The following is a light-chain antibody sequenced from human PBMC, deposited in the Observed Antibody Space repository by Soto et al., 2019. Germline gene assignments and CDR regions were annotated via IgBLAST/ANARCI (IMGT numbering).Light chain of an antibody. Sequence: DIHMTQSPSTLSASVGDRVTITCRANQSIYTWLAWYQHKPGKAPKFLIYMASSLENGVPSRFSGSGSGTEFTLTISSLQPDDFATYVCQQYVKYPVTFGQGTKVEIK. V-gene: IGKV1-5*03. CDR3: QQYVKYPVT. J-gene: IGKJ1*01. CDR2: MAS. CDR1: QSIYTW.